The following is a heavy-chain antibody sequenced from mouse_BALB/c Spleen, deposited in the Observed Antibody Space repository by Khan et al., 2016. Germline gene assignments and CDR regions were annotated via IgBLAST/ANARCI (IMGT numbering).Heavy chain of an antibody. D-gene: IGHD3-1*01. CDR3: ASARNVAY. V-gene: IGHV14-3*02. J-gene: IGHJ3*01. CDR1: GVNSKDTY. CDR2: IEPANGNN. Sequence: VQLQQSGAELVKPGASAKLSCTASGVNSKDTYMHWVKQRHEQGLEWIGRIEPANGNNKYDPKFQGKATITAEACASTSYVQISSLPFEDAAVYYCASARNVAYWGKGTLVTVFA.